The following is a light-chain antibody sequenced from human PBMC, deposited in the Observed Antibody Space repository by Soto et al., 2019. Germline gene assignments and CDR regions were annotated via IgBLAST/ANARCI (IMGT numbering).Light chain of an antibody. J-gene: IGLJ1*01. Sequence: QSVLTQPASVSGSPGQSITISCTGTSRDVDGYDYVSWDQQHPGKAPKPMIYEVNNRPSGVSTRFSGSKSGNTGSLTISGLQADDEADYYCTSYTSSSTYVFGTGTKGTVL. CDR2: EVN. V-gene: IGLV2-14*01. CDR1: SRDVDGYDY. CDR3: TSYTSSSTYV.